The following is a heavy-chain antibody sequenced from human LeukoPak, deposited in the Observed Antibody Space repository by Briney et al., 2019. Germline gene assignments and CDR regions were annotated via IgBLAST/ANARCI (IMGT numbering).Heavy chain of an antibody. D-gene: IGHD3-22*01. CDR3: YNYYDSSGYSPDAFDI. CDR1: GGSISGYY. Sequence: SETLSLTCTVAGGSISGYYWSWIRQPPGKGLEWIGYIYYSGSTNYNPSLKSRVTISVDMSKNQFSLKRSSVTAADTAVYYCYNYYDSSGYSPDAFDIWGQGTMVTVSS. V-gene: IGHV4-59*08. CDR2: IYYSGST. J-gene: IGHJ3*02.